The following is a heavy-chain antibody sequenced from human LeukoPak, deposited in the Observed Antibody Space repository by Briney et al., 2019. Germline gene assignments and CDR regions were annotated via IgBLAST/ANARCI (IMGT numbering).Heavy chain of an antibody. CDR2: IYNDGSA. Sequence: GGSLRLSCAASGLIGSSHYMSWVRQAPGKGLEWVSVIYNDGSAYYADSVKGRFTISRDNSKNTLYLEMNTLRAEDTAVYYCASSVITTTPVYFDYWGQGTLVTVSS. CDR1: GLIGSSHY. V-gene: IGHV3-53*01. J-gene: IGHJ4*02. D-gene: IGHD3-22*01. CDR3: ASSVITTTPVYFDY.